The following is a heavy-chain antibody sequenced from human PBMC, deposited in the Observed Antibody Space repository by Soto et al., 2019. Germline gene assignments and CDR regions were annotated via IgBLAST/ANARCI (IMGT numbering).Heavy chain of an antibody. Sequence: GGSLRLSCAASGFTFSNSGMNWVRQAPGKGLEWVSSISNSGGSTFYADSVKGRFTISRDNSKNTLYLQMNSLRAEDTAVYYCAKEYSSGWYYFDYWGQGTLVTVSS. CDR3: AKEYSSGWYYFDY. J-gene: IGHJ4*02. V-gene: IGHV3-23*01. CDR1: GFTFSNSG. D-gene: IGHD6-19*01. CDR2: ISNSGGST.